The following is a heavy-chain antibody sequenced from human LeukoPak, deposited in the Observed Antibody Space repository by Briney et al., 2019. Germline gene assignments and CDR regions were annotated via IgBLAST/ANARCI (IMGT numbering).Heavy chain of an antibody. CDR3: ASRSGLLWFGEFNY. Sequence: PSETLSLTCTVSGGSITSAGYSWGWIRQPAGKGLEWIGRIYSSGSTNSNPSLKSRVTISVDTSKNQFSLKLSSVTAADTAVYYCASRSGLLWFGEFNYWGQGTLVTVSS. J-gene: IGHJ4*02. D-gene: IGHD3-10*01. CDR2: IYSSGST. V-gene: IGHV4-61*02. CDR1: GGSITSAGYS.